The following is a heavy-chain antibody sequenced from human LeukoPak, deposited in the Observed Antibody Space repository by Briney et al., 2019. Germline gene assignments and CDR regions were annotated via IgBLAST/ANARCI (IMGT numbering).Heavy chain of an antibody. CDR3: AKFPTYYYDSSGYSYFDY. D-gene: IGHD3-22*01. CDR1: GFTFSSST. Sequence: GGSLRLSCAASGFTFSSSTMNWVRQAPGKGMKWVSAISGSGGSTYYADSVKGRFTISRDNSKNTLYLQMNSLRAEDTAVYYRAKFPTYYYDSSGYSYFDYWGQGTLVTVSS. J-gene: IGHJ4*02. CDR2: ISGSGGST. V-gene: IGHV3-23*01.